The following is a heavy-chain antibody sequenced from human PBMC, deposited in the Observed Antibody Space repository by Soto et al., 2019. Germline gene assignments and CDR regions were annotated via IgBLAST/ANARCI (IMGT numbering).Heavy chain of an antibody. CDR2: IYYTGTT. Sequence: SETLSLTCTVSGGSISSYYWSWIRQPPGKGLEWIGYIYYTGTTTYNPSIKSRVTISVDTSKNQFSLKLSSVTAADTAVYYCARHSNEYRKSLDYWGQGTLVTVSS. CDR3: ARHSNEYRKSLDY. D-gene: IGHD1-1*01. CDR1: GGSISSYY. V-gene: IGHV4-59*08. J-gene: IGHJ4*02.